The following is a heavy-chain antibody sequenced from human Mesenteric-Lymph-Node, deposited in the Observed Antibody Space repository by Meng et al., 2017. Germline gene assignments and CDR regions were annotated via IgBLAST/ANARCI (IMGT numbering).Heavy chain of an antibody. Sequence: QVQLQQWGAGLLKSSETLSLTGAVYGGSFSGDYWSWIRQPPGKGLEWIGEINHSGSTNYNPSLKSRVTISVDTSKNQFSLKLSSVTAADTAFYYCARGGYSGYADWGQGTLVTVSS. CDR2: INHSGST. J-gene: IGHJ4*02. D-gene: IGHD5-12*01. CDR1: GGSFSGDY. V-gene: IGHV4-34*01. CDR3: ARGGYSGYAD.